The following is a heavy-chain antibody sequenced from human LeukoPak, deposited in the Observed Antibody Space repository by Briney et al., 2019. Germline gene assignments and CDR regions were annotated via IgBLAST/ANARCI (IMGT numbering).Heavy chain of an antibody. Sequence: PGGSLRLSCAASGFTFSSYSMNWVRQAPGKGLEWVSSISSSSSYIYYADSVKGRFTISRDNAKNSLYLQMNSLSAEDTAFYYCARDPGDILVAGTFDYWGQGTLVTVSS. CDR1: GFTFSSYS. J-gene: IGHJ4*02. V-gene: IGHV3-21*04. D-gene: IGHD6-19*01. CDR3: ARDPGDILVAGTFDY. CDR2: ISSSSSYI.